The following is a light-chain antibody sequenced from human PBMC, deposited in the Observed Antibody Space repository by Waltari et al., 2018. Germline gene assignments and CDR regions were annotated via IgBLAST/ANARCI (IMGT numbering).Light chain of an antibody. J-gene: IGLJ3*02. CDR1: NIGVKS. CDR2: DDR. V-gene: IGLV3-21*02. CDR3: QVWDSSSDHWV. Sequence: SYVLTQPPSVSVAPGQTARITCGGNNIGVKSVNWYQQGPGQAPVVVIYDDRDRPLESPERFSGVNSENTATLTISRVEVGDEADYYCQVWDSSSDHWVFGGGTKLTVL.